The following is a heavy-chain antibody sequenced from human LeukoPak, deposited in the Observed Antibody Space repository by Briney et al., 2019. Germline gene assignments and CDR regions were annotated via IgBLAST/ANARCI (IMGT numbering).Heavy chain of an antibody. CDR3: AREVGLKLDY. D-gene: IGHD2-15*01. J-gene: IGHJ4*02. CDR2: IYYSGST. V-gene: IGHV4-39*07. CDR1: GGSISSSSYY. Sequence: SETLSLTCTVSGGSISSSSYYWGWIRQPPGKGLEWIGSIYYSGSTYYNPSLKSRVTISVDTSKNQFSLKLSSVTAADTAVYYCAREVGLKLDYWGQGTLVTVSS.